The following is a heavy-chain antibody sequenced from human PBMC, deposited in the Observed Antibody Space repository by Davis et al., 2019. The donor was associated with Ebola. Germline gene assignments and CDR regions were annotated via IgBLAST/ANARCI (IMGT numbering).Heavy chain of an antibody. J-gene: IGHJ5*02. CDR2: IYYSGNT. D-gene: IGHD1-26*01. CDR1: GGSVTNNVYY. CDR3: ARSDTGSLDL. V-gene: IGHV4-39*01. Sequence: PSETLSLTCSVSGGSVTNNVYYWGWIRQPPGKGLEWIGSIYYSGNTFYNPSLKSRVTMSVDTSKNQFSLKLTSVTAADTSMYYCARSDTGSLDLWGQGTLVTVSS.